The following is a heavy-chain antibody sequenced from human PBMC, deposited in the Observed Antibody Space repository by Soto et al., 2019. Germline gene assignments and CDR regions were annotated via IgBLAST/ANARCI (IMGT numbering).Heavy chain of an antibody. CDR2: ISSNGGST. Sequence: PGGSLRLSCSASGFTFSSYAMHWVRQAPGMGLGYLSAISSNGGSTYSADSVKGRFTISRDNSKNTLYLQMSSLRAEDTAVYYCVKGSLTVWWLHKELHYWGQGTLVTVSS. CDR1: GFTFSSYA. J-gene: IGHJ4*02. D-gene: IGHD5-12*01. V-gene: IGHV3-64D*06. CDR3: VKGSLTVWWLHKELHY.